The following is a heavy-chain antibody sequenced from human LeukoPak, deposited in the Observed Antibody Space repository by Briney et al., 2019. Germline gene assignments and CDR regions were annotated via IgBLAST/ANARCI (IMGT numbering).Heavy chain of an antibody. CDR2: IFYSRST. Sequence: SETLSLTCTVSGGSISSYYWNWLRQPPGKGLEWIGYIFYSRSTNYNPSLKSRLTISVDTSKNQFSLKLSSVTAADTAVYYCARLRCSGGSCYSSSSYYGMDVWGQGTTVTVSS. CDR1: GGSISSYY. D-gene: IGHD2-15*01. CDR3: ARLRCSGGSCYSSSSYYGMDV. J-gene: IGHJ6*02. V-gene: IGHV4-59*08.